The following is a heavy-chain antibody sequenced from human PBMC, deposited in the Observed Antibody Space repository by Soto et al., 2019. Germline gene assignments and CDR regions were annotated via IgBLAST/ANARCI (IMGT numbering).Heavy chain of an antibody. D-gene: IGHD6-19*01. J-gene: IGHJ4*02. CDR1: AGSISSYY. CDR2: IYYSGGT. Sequence: PSQTLSLTCTVSAGSISSYYWSWIRQPPGKGLGWIGYIYYSGGTNYNPSLKSRVTISVHTSKNQFPLKLRSVNAAETAVYYCARLAVAGPSTHYFDYWGQGTMVTVSS. V-gene: IGHV4-59*01. CDR3: ARLAVAGPSTHYFDY.